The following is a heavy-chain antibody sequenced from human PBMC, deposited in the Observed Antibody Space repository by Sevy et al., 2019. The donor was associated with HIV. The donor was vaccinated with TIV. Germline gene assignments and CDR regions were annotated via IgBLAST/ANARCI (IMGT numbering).Heavy chain of an antibody. CDR2: IRSATDGGTT. CDR1: GFTFSNAW. V-gene: IGHV3-15*07. D-gene: IGHD5-12*01. J-gene: IGHJ5*02. Sequence: GGSLRLSCAASGFTFSNAWMTWVRQAPGKGLEWVGHIRSATDGGTTDYAAPVKGRFTISRHDSKNTVYLEMNSLKIEDTGVYFCATLSGNYWGDWLDPWGQGTLVTVSS. CDR3: ATLSGNYWGDWLDP.